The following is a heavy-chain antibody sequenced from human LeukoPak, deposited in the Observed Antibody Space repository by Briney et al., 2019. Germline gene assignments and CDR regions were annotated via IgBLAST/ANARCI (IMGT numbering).Heavy chain of an antibody. CDR2: IYYSGTT. CDR1: GGSISSSSYY. D-gene: IGHD3-10*01. V-gene: IGHV4-39*01. CDR3: ARLGSGSFGN. Sequence: NSSQTLSLTCTVSGGSISSSSYYWAWLRQPPGKGLEWIGSIYYSGTTYYNPSLKSRVTISVDTSKNQFSLKLSSVTAADTAVYYCARLGSGSFGNWGQGTLVTVSS. J-gene: IGHJ4*02.